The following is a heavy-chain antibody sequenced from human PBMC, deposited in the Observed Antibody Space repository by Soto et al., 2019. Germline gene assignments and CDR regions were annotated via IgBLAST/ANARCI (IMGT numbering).Heavy chain of an antibody. Sequence: PSETLSLTCAVCGGSFSGYYWSWIRQPPGKGLEWIGEINHSGSTNYNPSLKSRVTISVDTSKNQFSLKLSSVTAADTAVYYCARVLDTAMVRYWPFDIWGQGTMVTVSS. CDR1: GGSFSGYY. J-gene: IGHJ3*02. CDR2: INHSGST. V-gene: IGHV4-34*01. D-gene: IGHD5-18*01. CDR3: ARVLDTAMVRYWPFDI.